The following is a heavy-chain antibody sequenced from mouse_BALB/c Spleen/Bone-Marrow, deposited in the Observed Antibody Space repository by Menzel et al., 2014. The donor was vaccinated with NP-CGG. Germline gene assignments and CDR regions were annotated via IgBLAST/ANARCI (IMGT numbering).Heavy chain of an antibody. D-gene: IGHD2-1*01. CDR1: GYTFTSYW. V-gene: IGHV1-69*02. CDR3: TRAGNYGNYYAMDY. Sequence: VKLQESGAELVRPGASVKLSCKASGYTFTSYWINWVKQRPGQGLEWIGNIYPSDSYTNYNQKFEDKATLTVDKSSSTAYMQLGSPTSEDSAVYFCTRAGNYGNYYAMDYWGQGTSVTVSS. J-gene: IGHJ4*01. CDR2: IYPSDSYT.